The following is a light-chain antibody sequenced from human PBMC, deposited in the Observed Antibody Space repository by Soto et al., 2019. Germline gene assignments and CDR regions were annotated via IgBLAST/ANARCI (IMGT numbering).Light chain of an antibody. V-gene: IGKV1-39*01. CDR1: QSISSY. Sequence: DIQMTQSPSSLSASVGDRVTIACRASQSISSYLNWYQQKPGKAPKLLIYAASSLQSGVPSRFSGSGSGTDFTLTISRLEPEDFAVYYCQQYSSSPPITFGQGTRLEIK. J-gene: IGKJ5*01. CDR2: AAS. CDR3: QQYSSSPPIT.